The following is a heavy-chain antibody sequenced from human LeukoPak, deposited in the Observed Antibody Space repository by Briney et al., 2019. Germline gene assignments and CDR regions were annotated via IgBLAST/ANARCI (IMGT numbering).Heavy chain of an antibody. CDR1: GYSFTSNY. CDR2: IYPRDGST. V-gene: IGHV1-46*01. J-gene: IGHJ4*02. Sequence: GAPVKVSCKASGYSFTSNYIHWVRQAPGQGLEWMEMIYPRDGSTSYAQKFQGRVTVTRDTSTSTVHMELSGLRSEDTAVYYCARDQEAFDYWGQGTLVTVSS. CDR3: ARDQEAFDY.